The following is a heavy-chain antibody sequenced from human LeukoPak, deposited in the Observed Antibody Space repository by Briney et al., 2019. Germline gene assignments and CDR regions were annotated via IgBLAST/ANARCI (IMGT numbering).Heavy chain of an antibody. Sequence: ASVKVSCKAYGYTFTSYALNWVRQAPGQGLEWMGWINPNSGGTNYAQKFQGRVTMTRDTSISTAYMELSRLRSDDTAVYYCASGWELAFDYWGQGTLVTVSS. D-gene: IGHD1-26*01. CDR2: INPNSGGT. J-gene: IGHJ4*02. CDR1: GYTFTSYA. CDR3: ASGWELAFDY. V-gene: IGHV1-2*02.